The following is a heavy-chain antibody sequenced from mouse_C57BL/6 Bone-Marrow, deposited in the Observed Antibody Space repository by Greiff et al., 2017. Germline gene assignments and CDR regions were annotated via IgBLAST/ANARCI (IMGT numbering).Heavy chain of an antibody. V-gene: IGHV1-42*01. CDR1: GYSFTGYY. CDR3: ARWLEYFDV. D-gene: IGHD2-2*01. Sequence: VHVKQSGPELVKPGASVKISCKASGYSFTGYYMNWVKQSPEKSLEWIGEINPSTGGTTYNQKFKAKATLTVDKSSSTAYMQLKSLTSEDSAVYYCARWLEYFDVWGTGTTVTVSS. J-gene: IGHJ1*03. CDR2: INPSTGGT.